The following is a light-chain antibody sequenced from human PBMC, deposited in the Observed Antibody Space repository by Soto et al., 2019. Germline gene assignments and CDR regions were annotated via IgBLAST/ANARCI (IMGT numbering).Light chain of an antibody. V-gene: IGKV3-20*01. CDR3: QVYGTSSKT. Sequence: IVLTQSPDAVSLSAGERATLSCRISQTVTSGYLAWYQQKPSQAPRLLIYGVSTGATGIPDRFSGSGSGTDFTLTLSRLEPEDFAVYFCQVYGTSSKTFGQGTKVDIK. CDR2: GVS. J-gene: IGKJ1*01. CDR1: QTVTSGY.